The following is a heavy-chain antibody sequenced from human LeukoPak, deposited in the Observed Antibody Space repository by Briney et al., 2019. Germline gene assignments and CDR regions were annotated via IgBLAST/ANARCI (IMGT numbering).Heavy chain of an antibody. D-gene: IGHD4-17*01. J-gene: IGHJ4*02. CDR2: ISGSGGST. V-gene: IGHV3-23*01. Sequence: PGGSLRLSCAASGFTFNSYAMSWVRQAPGKGLEWVSSISGSGGSTYYVDSVKGRFTISRDNSKNTLYLQMNSLRAEDTAVYYCAESPMTRVATGGFDFWGQGTLVTVSS. CDR3: AESPMTRVATGGFDF. CDR1: GFTFNSYA.